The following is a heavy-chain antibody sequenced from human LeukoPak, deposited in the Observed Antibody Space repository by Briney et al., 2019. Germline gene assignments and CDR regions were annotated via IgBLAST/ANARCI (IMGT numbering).Heavy chain of an antibody. V-gene: IGHV1-24*01. CDR3: TTGKIYCSTTSCSDDY. CDR1: GDTLTALS. J-gene: IGHJ4*02. CDR2: FHPEDGET. D-gene: IGHD2-2*01. Sequence: ASVKVSCMVSGDTLTALSMHWVRQAPGKGLEWMGGFHPEDGETIYAQKFQDRVTMTEDTSTDTAYMELSSLRSDDTAVYYCTTGKIYCSTTSCSDDYWGQGTLVTVSS.